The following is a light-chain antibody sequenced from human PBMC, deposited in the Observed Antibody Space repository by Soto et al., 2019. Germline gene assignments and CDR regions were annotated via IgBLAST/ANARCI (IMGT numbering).Light chain of an antibody. Sequence: DIVMTQSPDSLAVSLGERATINCKSSQSILYSSNNKNYLAWYQQKPGQPPKLLIYWASTRESGVPDRFSVSGSGTDFTLTISSLQAEDVAFYYCQQYYTTPQRFGQGTKVEIK. V-gene: IGKV4-1*01. CDR1: QSILYSSNNKNY. CDR3: QQYYTTPQR. CDR2: WAS. J-gene: IGKJ1*01.